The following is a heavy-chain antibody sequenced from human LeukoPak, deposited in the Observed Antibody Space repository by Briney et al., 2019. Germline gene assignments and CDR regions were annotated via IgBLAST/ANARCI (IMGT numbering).Heavy chain of an antibody. Sequence: GGSLRLSCAASGLTFSNYAMSWVRQAPGKGLEWVSVISGSSGSTYYADSVKGRFTISRDNSKNTLYLQMNSLTAEETTVYYCAILGIVTFQYYFDYCGHGTLFTVSS. J-gene: IGHJ4*01. CDR3: AILGIVTFQYYFDY. CDR2: ISGSSGST. CDR1: GLTFSNYA. V-gene: IGHV3-23*01. D-gene: IGHD3-9*01.